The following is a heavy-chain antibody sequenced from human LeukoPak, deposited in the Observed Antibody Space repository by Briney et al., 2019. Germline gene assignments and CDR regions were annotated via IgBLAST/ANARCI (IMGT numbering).Heavy chain of an antibody. CDR1: GFTFSTYY. V-gene: IGHV3-7*04. CDR3: ARDGVAAAFDY. D-gene: IGHD2-2*01. J-gene: IGHJ4*02. CDR2: INQDGSEV. Sequence: GGSLRLSCAASGFTFSTYYMTWVRQAPGKGLEWVASINQDGSEVYYVDSVKGRFTFSRDNAKNSLYLQMNSLRGEDTAVYYCARDGVAAAFDYWGQGTLVTVSS.